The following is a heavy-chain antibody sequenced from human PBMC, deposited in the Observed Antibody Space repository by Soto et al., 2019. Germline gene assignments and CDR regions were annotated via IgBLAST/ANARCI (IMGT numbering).Heavy chain of an antibody. D-gene: IGHD1-26*01. CDR1: GYTFTSLD. CDR3: ARGVSAGVDY. CDR2: MEPSTGRT. J-gene: IGHJ4*02. Sequence: GASVKVSCKASGYTFTSLDINWVRQTAGQGLEWMGWMEPSTGRTGYAQKFQGRVTMTRDTSINTAYMELTTLTSDDTAFYYCARGVSAGVDYWGQGTLVTVSS. V-gene: IGHV1-8*01.